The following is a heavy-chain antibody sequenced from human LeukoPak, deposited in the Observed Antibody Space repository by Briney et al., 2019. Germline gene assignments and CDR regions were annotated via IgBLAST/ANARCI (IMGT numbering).Heavy chain of an antibody. Sequence: AGGSLRLSCAASGFTFSNAWMSWVRQAPGKGLEWVGRIKSKTDGGTTDYAAPVKGRFTISRDDSKNTLYLQMNSLKTEDTAVYYCTTDFPYDSTYYFDYWGQGTLVTVSS. CDR2: IKSKTDGGTT. V-gene: IGHV3-15*01. CDR1: GFTFSNAW. D-gene: IGHD3-22*01. J-gene: IGHJ4*02. CDR3: TTDFPYDSTYYFDY.